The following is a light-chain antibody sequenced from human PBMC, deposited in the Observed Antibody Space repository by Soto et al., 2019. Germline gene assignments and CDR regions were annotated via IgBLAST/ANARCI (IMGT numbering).Light chain of an antibody. CDR2: DVI. V-gene: IGLV2-14*03. Sequence: QSALTQPDSVSGSPGQSITISCTGSSSDVGGYNSVSWYQQHPGKVPKLVIYDVINRPSGISYRFSGSKSGNTASLTISGLQAEDEAHYYCSSYTSISASVIFGGGTKLTVL. CDR1: SSDVGGYNS. J-gene: IGLJ2*01. CDR3: SSYTSISASVI.